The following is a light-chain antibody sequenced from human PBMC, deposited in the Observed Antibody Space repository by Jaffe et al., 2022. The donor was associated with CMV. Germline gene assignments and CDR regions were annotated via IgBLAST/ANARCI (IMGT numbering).Light chain of an antibody. CDR3: ATWDTSLSAGV. J-gene: IGLJ2*01. CDR2: ENN. CDR1: SSNIGNSY. Sequence: QSLLTQPPSVSAAPGQKVTISCSGSSSNIGNSYVSWYQQLPGTAPKLLIYENNKRPSGIPDRFSGSKSGTSATLGITGLQTGDEADYYCATWDTSLSAGVFGGGTKLTVL. V-gene: IGLV1-51*02.